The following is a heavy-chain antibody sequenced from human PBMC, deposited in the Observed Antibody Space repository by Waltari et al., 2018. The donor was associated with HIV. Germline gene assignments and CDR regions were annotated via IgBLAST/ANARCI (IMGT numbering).Heavy chain of an antibody. D-gene: IGHD5-12*01. V-gene: IGHV3-48*04. CDR3: ARVGVDIVATISYYYYGMDV. J-gene: IGHJ6*02. Sequence: EVQLVESGGGLVQPGGSLRLSCAASGFTFSSYSMNWVRQAPGKGLEWVSYISSSSSTIYYADSVKGRFTISRDNAKNSLYLQMNSLRAEDTAVYYCARVGVDIVATISYYYYGMDVWGQGTTVTVSS. CDR1: GFTFSSYS. CDR2: ISSSSSTI.